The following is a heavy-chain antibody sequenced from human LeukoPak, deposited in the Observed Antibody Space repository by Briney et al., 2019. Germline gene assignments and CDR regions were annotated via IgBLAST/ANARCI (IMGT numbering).Heavy chain of an antibody. D-gene: IGHD1-26*01. CDR1: GYTFTGYY. V-gene: IGHV1-2*02. J-gene: IGHJ4*02. CDR3: AAGIVGATSDYFDY. Sequence: ASVKVSCKASGYTFTGYYMHWVRQAPGQGLEWMGWINPNSGGTNYAQKFQGRVTMTRDTSISTAYMELSRLRSEDTAVYYCAAGIVGATSDYFDYWGQGTLVTVSS. CDR2: INPNSGGT.